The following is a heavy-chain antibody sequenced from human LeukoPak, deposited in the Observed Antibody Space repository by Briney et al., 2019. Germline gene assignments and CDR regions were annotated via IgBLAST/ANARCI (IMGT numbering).Heavy chain of an antibody. CDR2: IYSGGNT. J-gene: IGHJ3*02. CDR3: ASEGGTIVWFDAFDI. V-gene: IGHV3-53*01. Sequence: GGSLRLSCTVSGFTVSSNSMSWVRQAPGKGLEWVSFIYSGGNTHNSDSVKGRFTISRDNSKNTLYLQMNSLRAEDTAVYYCASEGGTIVWFDAFDIWGQGTMVTVSS. D-gene: IGHD3-9*01. CDR1: GFTVSSNS.